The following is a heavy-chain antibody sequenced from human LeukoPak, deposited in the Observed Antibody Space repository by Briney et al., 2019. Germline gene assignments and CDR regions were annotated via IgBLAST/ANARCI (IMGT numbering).Heavy chain of an antibody. Sequence: PVCSLTLSCAASGFTFRSYAMTWVRQAPGKGLQWVSGISASGDSTNYADSVKGLFSISRDNSKTTMYPQMNSLRAEDTAVYYCASFPRGDLALIILDYWGQGTLITVSS. CDR2: ISASGDST. CDR1: GFTFRSYA. J-gene: IGHJ4*02. CDR3: ASFPRGDLALIILDY. V-gene: IGHV3-23*01. D-gene: IGHD2-21*01.